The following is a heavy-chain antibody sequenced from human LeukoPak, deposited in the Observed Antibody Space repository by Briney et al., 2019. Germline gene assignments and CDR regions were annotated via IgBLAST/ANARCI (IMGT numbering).Heavy chain of an antibody. Sequence: GGSLRLSCAASGFTFSSYGMHWVRQAPGKGLEWVSTITGIVNSTFYADSVKGRFTISRDHSKNTLYLQMNSLRAEDTAVYYCAKGRGYCSGGSCYSDYWGQGTLVTVSS. D-gene: IGHD2-15*01. V-gene: IGHV3-23*01. CDR1: GFTFSSYG. J-gene: IGHJ4*02. CDR3: AKGRGYCSGGSCYSDY. CDR2: ITGIVNST.